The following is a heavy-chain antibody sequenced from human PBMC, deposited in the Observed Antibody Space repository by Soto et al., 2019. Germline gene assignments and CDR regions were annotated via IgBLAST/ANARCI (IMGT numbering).Heavy chain of an antibody. CDR2: ISGSGGST. J-gene: IGHJ6*03. V-gene: IGHV3-23*01. Sequence: GSLRLSCAASGFTFSSYAMSWVRQAPGKGLEWVSAISGSGGSTYCADSVKGRFTISRDNSKNTLYLQMNSLRAEDTAVYYCAKEGYDFWSGFYYYYMDVWGKGTTVTVSS. CDR3: AKEGYDFWSGFYYYYMDV. CDR1: GFTFSSYA. D-gene: IGHD3-3*01.